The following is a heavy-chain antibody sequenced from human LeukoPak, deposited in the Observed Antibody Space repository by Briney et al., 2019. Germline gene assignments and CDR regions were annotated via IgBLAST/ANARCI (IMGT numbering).Heavy chain of an antibody. V-gene: IGHV1-8*01. CDR2: MNPNSGQT. CDR3: AREGIADTVGWFDP. CDR1: GYTFSSYE. J-gene: IGHJ5*02. D-gene: IGHD6-13*01. Sequence: ASVKVSCKASGYTFSSYEINWVRRTTGQGLEWMGWMNPNSGQTGYAQKFQGRVTMTRNSSISTAYLELSSLRSEDSAVYYCAREGIADTVGWFDPWGQGTLVTVSS.